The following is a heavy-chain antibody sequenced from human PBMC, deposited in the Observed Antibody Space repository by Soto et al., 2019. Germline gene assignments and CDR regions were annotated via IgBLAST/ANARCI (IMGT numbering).Heavy chain of an antibody. CDR3: AREYCTSSSCYASDF. D-gene: IGHD2-2*01. Sequence: ASVKVSCKASGYTFTDYGISWVRQAPGQGLEWMGWISTYNGDTKYTQNFRGRVTMTADTSTTTAYMELTSLTSDDTAIYYCAREYCTSSSCYASDFWGQGPLVTVSS. CDR2: ISTYNGDT. CDR1: GYTFTDYG. V-gene: IGHV1-18*01. J-gene: IGHJ4*02.